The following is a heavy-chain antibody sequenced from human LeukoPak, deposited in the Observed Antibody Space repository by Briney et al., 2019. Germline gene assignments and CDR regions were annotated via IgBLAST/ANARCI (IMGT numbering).Heavy chain of an antibody. Sequence: PSETLSLTCTVAGGSINSYYWSWIRQPPGKGLEWIGEINHSGSTNYNPSLKSRVTISVDTSKNQFSLKPSYVNAADTAVYSCARRMARMVRGVISPFDYWGQGTLVTVSS. J-gene: IGHJ4*02. CDR3: ARRMARMVRGVISPFDY. CDR1: GGSINSYY. D-gene: IGHD3-10*01. CDR2: INHSGST. V-gene: IGHV4-34*01.